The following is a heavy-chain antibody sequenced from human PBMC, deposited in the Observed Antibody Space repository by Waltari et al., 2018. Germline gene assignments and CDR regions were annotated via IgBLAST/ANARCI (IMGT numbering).Heavy chain of an antibody. V-gene: IGHV3-53*01. CDR3: ARVDPIAAAGNDAFDI. CDR2: IYSGGST. CDR1: GFTVSSNY. Sequence: EVQLVESGGGLIQPGGSLRLSCAASGFTVSSNYMSWVRQAPGKGLEWVSVIYSGGSTYYADSVKGRFTISRDNSKNTLYLQMNSLRAEDTAVYYCARVDPIAAAGNDAFDIWGQGTMVTVSS. D-gene: IGHD6-13*01. J-gene: IGHJ3*02.